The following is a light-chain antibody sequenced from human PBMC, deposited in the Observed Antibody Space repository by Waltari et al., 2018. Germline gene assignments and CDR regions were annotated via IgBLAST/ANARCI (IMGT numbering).Light chain of an antibody. J-gene: IGKJ2*01. CDR2: AAS. Sequence: DIQMTQSPSSLSASVGDRVTITCRASQSIRSYLNWYQQKPGKAPKLLIYAASSLQSGVPSRFTGSGSGTHFTLTITSLQPEDFATYYCQQTFSIPRSSFGQGTKLEIK. CDR3: QQTFSIPRSS. CDR1: QSIRSY. V-gene: IGKV1-39*01.